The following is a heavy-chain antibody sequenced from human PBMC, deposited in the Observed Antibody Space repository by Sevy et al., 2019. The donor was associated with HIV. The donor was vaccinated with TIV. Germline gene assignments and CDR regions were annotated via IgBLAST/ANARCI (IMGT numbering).Heavy chain of an antibody. V-gene: IGHV3-30*04. CDR2: ISYDGSKK. CDR1: VFTFGSYA. CDR3: ARDRILGAVAYWFDP. Sequence: GGSLRLSCAASVFTFGSYAMHWVRQAPGKRLEWVAAISYDGSKKYYADSVKGRFTISRDNSKYTLDLQMNNLRAEDTAVYYCARDRILGAVAYWFDPWGPGTLVTVSS. D-gene: IGHD6-19*01. J-gene: IGHJ5*02.